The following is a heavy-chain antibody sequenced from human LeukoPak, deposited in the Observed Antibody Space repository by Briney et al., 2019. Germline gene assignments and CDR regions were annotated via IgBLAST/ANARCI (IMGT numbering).Heavy chain of an antibody. CDR2: IYYSGST. CDR3: ARYSSSWYGRYFDL. Sequence: PSETLSLTCTVAGGSISSYYWSWIRQPPGKGLEWIGYIYYSGSTNYNPSLKSRVTISVDTSKNQFSLKLSSVTAADTAVYYCARYSSSWYGRYFDLWGRGTLVTVSS. D-gene: IGHD6-13*01. V-gene: IGHV4-59*01. CDR1: GGSISSYY. J-gene: IGHJ2*01.